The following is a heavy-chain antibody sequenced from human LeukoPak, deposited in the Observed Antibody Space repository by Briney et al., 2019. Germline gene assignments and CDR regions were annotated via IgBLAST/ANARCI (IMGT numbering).Heavy chain of an antibody. CDR3: GKVGHGDGVIDY. V-gene: IGHV3-7*01. D-gene: IGHD4-17*01. CDR2: IKHDGSER. Sequence: GGSLRLSCEASGFSVSNYWMSWVRQAPGKGLEWLANIKHDGSERFHVDSVEGRFSISRDNAKDSLYLQMNNLRAEDTAVYFCGKVGHGDGVIDYWGQGTLVTVSS. CDR1: GFSVSNYW. J-gene: IGHJ4*02.